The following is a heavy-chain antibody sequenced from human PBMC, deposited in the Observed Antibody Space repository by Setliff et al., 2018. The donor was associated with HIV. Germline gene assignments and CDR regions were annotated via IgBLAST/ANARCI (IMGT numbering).Heavy chain of an antibody. V-gene: IGHV3-15*01. CDR3: TTEDGTYMYYFDY. CDR1: GFTFSSYR. D-gene: IGHD1-1*01. CDR2: IKGRSDGGAT. J-gene: IGHJ4*02. Sequence: GGSLRLSCAASGFTFSSYRMNWVRQAPGKGLEWVGRIKGRSDGGATDYAAPVKGRFTISRDDSRNTLFLQMNSLQTEDTAVYYCTTEDGTYMYYFDYWGLGTLVTVSS.